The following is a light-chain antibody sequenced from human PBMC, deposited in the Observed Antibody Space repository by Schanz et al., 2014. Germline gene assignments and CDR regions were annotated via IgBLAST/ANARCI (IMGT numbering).Light chain of an antibody. CDR3: NSYAGSNNWV. Sequence: QSALTQPASVSGSPGQSITISCTGTSSDVGGYKYVSWYQQHPGKAPKLIIYEVSKRPSGVPDRFSGSKSANTASLTVSGLQAEDEADYYCNSYAGSNNWVFGGGTKLTVL. V-gene: IGLV2-8*01. J-gene: IGLJ3*02. CDR2: EVS. CDR1: SSDVGGYKY.